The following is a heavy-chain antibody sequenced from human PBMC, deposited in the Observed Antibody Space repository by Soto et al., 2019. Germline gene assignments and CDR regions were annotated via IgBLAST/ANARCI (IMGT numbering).Heavy chain of an antibody. Sequence: PSETLSLTCNVSGGSISNYHWSWIRQPPGKGLEWIGYISNSGSANYNPSLKSRVTISVDTSKNQFSLKLSSVTAADTAVYYCGRAGAAALSDYWGQGTLVTVSS. D-gene: IGHD2-15*01. V-gene: IGHV4-59*01. CDR3: GRAGAAALSDY. CDR1: GGSISNYH. CDR2: ISNSGSA. J-gene: IGHJ4*02.